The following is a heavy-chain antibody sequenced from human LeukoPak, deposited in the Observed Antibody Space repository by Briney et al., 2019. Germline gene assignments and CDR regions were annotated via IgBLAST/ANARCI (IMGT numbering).Heavy chain of an antibody. CDR2: INPNSGGT. CDR3: AREGGIRLRLDS. J-gene: IGHJ4*02. D-gene: IGHD6-13*01. Sequence: ASVKVSCKASGYTFTGYYIHWVRQAPGQGLEWMGWINPNSGGTNYAQKFQGRVTMTRDTSISTVYMELSRLTSDDTAVYYCAREGGIRLRLDSWGQGTLVTVSS. V-gene: IGHV1-2*02. CDR1: GYTFTGYY.